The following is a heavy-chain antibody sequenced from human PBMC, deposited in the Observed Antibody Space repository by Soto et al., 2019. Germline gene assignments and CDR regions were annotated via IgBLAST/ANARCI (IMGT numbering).Heavy chain of an antibody. Sequence: SETLSLTCAIYGGTFSSHSRSWVRQPPGKGLEWIGEIDHGGSTNYNPSLKSRVTISGDTSKNQFSLELRSLTAADTGVYYCAAYDVGTIIQDYWGQGTRVTVS. D-gene: IGHD2-21*02. J-gene: IGHJ4*02. CDR3: AAYDVGTIIQDY. CDR1: GGTFSSHS. CDR2: IDHGGST. V-gene: IGHV4-34*08.